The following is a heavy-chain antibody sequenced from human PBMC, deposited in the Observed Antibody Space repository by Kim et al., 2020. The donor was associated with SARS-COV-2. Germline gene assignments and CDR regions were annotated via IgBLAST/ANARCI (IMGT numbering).Heavy chain of an antibody. CDR2: ISSSSSYI. D-gene: IGHD2-2*01. CDR3: ARAPGMGYCSSTSCYDGNYYYYYYMDV. V-gene: IGHV3-21*01. Sequence: GGSLRLSCAASGFTFSSYSMNWVRQAPGKGLEWVSSISSSSSYIYYADSVKGRFTISRDNAKNSLYLQMNSLRAEDTAVYYCARAPGMGYCSSTSCYDGNYYYYYYMDVWGKGTTVTVSS. CDR1: GFTFSSYS. J-gene: IGHJ6*03.